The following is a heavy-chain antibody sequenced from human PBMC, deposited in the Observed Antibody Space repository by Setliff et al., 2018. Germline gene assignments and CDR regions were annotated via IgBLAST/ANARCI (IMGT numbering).Heavy chain of an antibody. CDR1: GYIFTNYW. CDR3: TRHEDRNKCTSSGCYRENDAFDV. D-gene: IGHD2-2*01. J-gene: IGHJ3*01. V-gene: IGHV5-51*01. Sequence: PGVSLKISCKASGYIFTNYWIGWVRQMPGKGLEWMGVIYPGGSDTRYSPSFQGQVTISADKSINTAYLQWSSLKASDTAIYYCTRHEDRNKCTSSGCYRENDAFDVWG. CDR2: IYPGGSDT.